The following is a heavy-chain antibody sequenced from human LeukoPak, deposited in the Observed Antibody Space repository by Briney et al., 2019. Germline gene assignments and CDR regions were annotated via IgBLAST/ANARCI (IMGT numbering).Heavy chain of an antibody. Sequence: PGGSLRLSCAASGFSFRTYGMHWVRQAPGKGLEWVTYIRFDGSNIYYAEAVKGRFTISRDNSKNTLFLQMNRLRADDTAVYCCAGEWLRFPDYWGQGTLVTVSS. D-gene: IGHD5-12*01. CDR3: AGEWLRFPDY. CDR1: GFSFRTYG. J-gene: IGHJ4*02. V-gene: IGHV3-30*02. CDR2: IRFDGSNI.